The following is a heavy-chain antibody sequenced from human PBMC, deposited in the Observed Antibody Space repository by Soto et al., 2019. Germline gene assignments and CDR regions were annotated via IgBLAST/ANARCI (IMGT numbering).Heavy chain of an antibody. CDR2: IWYDGSNK. CDR3: ARDFRWFGEVLSHLDY. J-gene: IGHJ4*02. CDR1: GFTFSSYG. D-gene: IGHD3-10*01. V-gene: IGHV3-33*01. Sequence: QVQLVESGGGVVQPGRSLRLSCAASGFTFSSYGMHWVRQAPGKGLEWVAVIWYDGSNKYYADSVKGRFTISRDNSKNTLYQQMNSVRAADTAVYYCARDFRWFGEVLSHLDYWGQGTLVTVSS.